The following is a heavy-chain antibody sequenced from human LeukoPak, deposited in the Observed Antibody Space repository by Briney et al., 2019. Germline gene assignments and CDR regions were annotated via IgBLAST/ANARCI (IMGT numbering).Heavy chain of an antibody. V-gene: IGHV3-30-3*01. Sequence: GGSLRLSCAASGFTFSTYAIHWVRQAPGKGLEWVAVISYDGSNKYYADSVKGRFTISRDNSKNTLYLQMNSLRAEDTAVYYCARDGGYCSSTSCYSEWAFDYWGQGTLVTVSS. CDR3: ARDGGYCSSTSCYSEWAFDY. CDR1: GFTFSTYA. CDR2: ISYDGSNK. J-gene: IGHJ4*02. D-gene: IGHD2-2*01.